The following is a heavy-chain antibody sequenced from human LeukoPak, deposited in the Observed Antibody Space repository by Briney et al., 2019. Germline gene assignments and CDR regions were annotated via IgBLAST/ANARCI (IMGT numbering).Heavy chain of an antibody. V-gene: IGHV1-3*01. CDR3: ARDRRIAVAGTGDY. D-gene: IGHD6-19*01. J-gene: IGHJ4*02. Sequence: KFQGRVTITRDTSASTAYMELSSLRSEDTAVYYCARDRRIAVAGTGDYWGQGTLVTVSS.